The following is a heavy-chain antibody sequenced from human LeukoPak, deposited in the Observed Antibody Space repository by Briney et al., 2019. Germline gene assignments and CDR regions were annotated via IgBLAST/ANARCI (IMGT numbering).Heavy chain of an antibody. CDR1: GFTLSSYT. Sequence: GSLRLSRAASGFTLSSYTMDWVPQASGKGVGWVSKIGTSSTTIYYADSVKGRFTISRDNAKNSLYLQMNSLRADDTAVYYCARFAAGGSYYYYMDVWGKGTTVTVSS. V-gene: IGHV3-48*01. CDR2: IGTSSTTI. D-gene: IGHD6-25*01. J-gene: IGHJ6*03. CDR3: ARFAAGGSYYYYMDV.